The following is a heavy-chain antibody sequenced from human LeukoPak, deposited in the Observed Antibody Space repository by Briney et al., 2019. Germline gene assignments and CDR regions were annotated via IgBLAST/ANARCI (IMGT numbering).Heavy chain of an antibody. V-gene: IGHV1-46*01. CDR2: INPSGGST. CDR1: GYTFTSYY. J-gene: IGHJ4*02. Sequence: ASVKVSCKASGYTFTSYYMHWVRQAPGQWLEWMGIINPSGGSTSYAQKFQGRVTMTRDTSTSTVYMELSSLRSEDTAVYYCARAIEYDSSGYLFDYWGQGTLVTVSS. D-gene: IGHD3-22*01. CDR3: ARAIEYDSSGYLFDY.